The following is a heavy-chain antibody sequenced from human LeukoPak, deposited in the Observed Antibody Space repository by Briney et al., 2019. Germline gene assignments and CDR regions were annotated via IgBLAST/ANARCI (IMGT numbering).Heavy chain of an antibody. J-gene: IGHJ4*02. CDR3: ARERREQLLPPYTRSVTYFDY. V-gene: IGHV4-59*01. D-gene: IGHD2-2*01. CDR1: GGSISSYY. Sequence: SEALSLTCTVSGGSISSYYWSWIRQPPGKGLEWIGYIYYSGSTNYNPSLKSRVTISVDTSKNQFSPKLSSVTAADTAVYYCARERREQLLPPYTRSVTYFDYWGQGTLVTVSS. CDR2: IYYSGST.